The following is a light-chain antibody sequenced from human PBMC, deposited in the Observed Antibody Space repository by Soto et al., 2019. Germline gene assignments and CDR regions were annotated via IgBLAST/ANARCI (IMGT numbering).Light chain of an antibody. V-gene: IGLV1-47*01. CDR2: MND. CDR3: ASWDDSLSGYV. Sequence: QSALTQPPSASGNPGQRLTISCSGSTSNILRNYVYWYRQFPGTAPRLLISMNDQRPSGVPDRFSGSKSGTSASLAISGLRSEDEADYYCASWDDSLSGYVFGTATKVTVL. CDR1: TSNILRNY. J-gene: IGLJ1*01.